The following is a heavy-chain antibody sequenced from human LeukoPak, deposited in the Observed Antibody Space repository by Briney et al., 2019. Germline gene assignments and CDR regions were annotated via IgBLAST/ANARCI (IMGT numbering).Heavy chain of an antibody. V-gene: IGHV4-34*01. D-gene: IGHD3-22*01. CDR2: INHSGST. CDR1: GGSFSGYY. Sequence: SETLSLTCAVYGGSFSGYYWSWIRQPPGKGLEWIGEINHSGSTNYNPSLKSRVTISVDTSKNQFSLKLSSVTAADTAVYYCAIKYYYDSSGYFRPRGFVYYYYMDVWGKGTTVTVSS. CDR3: AIKYYYDSSGYFRPRGFVYYYYMDV. J-gene: IGHJ6*03.